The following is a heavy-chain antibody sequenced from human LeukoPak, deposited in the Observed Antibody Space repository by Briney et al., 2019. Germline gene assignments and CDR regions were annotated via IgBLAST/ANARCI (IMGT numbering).Heavy chain of an antibody. Sequence: GGSLRLSCAASGFTFSSYSMNWVRQAPGKGLVWVSHINAGGSNTVYADSVKGRFTISRDNAKNTLYLQMNGLRAEDTAVYCARVRGYDTRGFDYWGQGALVTVSS. V-gene: IGHV3-74*03. CDR1: GFTFSSYS. CDR2: INAGGSNT. J-gene: IGHJ4*02. D-gene: IGHD3-22*01. CDR3: ARVRGYDTRGFDY.